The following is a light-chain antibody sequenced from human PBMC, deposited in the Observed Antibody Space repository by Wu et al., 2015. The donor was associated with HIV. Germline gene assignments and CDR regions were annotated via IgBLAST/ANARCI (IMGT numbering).Light chain of an antibody. Sequence: EIVMTQSPATLSVSPGERATLSCRASQSVSSNLAWYQQRPGQAPRLLIHGASTRATGVPARFSGSGSGTEFTLTISRLQSEDFAVYYCQQRTTFGQGTRLEI. V-gene: IGKV3-15*01. J-gene: IGKJ5*01. CDR3: QQRTT. CDR1: QSVSSN. CDR2: GAS.